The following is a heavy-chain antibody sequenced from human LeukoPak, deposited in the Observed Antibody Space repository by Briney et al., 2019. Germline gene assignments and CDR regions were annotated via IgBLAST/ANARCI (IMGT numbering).Heavy chain of an antibody. Sequence: GGSLRLSCAASGFTFSSYDMYWVRHVTGKGLAWVSAIDTAGDTYYEGSVKGRFTISRENAKNSLYLQMNSLRAEDTAVYYCARDFGYFWGQGTLVTVSS. V-gene: IGHV3-13*01. CDR2: IDTAGDT. CDR1: GFTFSSYD. D-gene: IGHD3-10*01. CDR3: ARDFGYF. J-gene: IGHJ4*02.